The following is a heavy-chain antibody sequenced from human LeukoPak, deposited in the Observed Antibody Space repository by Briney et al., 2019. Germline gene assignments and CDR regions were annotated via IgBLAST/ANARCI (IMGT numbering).Heavy chain of an antibody. D-gene: IGHD3-10*01. CDR3: AKERQSSGCFDS. CDR1: GFTFSDYA. V-gene: IGHV3-30*04. Sequence: GGSLRLSCAASGFTFSDYAMHWVRQAPGKGLEWVAVISFDGVRKYYVDSVKGRFIISRDNSENTLFLHMSSLRTEDTAVYYCAKERQSSGCFDSWGQGALVTVSS. J-gene: IGHJ4*02. CDR2: ISFDGVRK.